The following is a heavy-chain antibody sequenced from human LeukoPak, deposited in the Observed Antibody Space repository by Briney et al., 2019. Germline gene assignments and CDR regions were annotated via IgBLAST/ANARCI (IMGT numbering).Heavy chain of an antibody. V-gene: IGHV4-59*01. Sequence: PSETLSLTCAVYGGSFSGYYWSCIRQPPGKGLEWIGSIYYSGSTNYNPSLKSRVTISVDTSKNQFSLKLSSVTAADTAVYYCASYSTAAFDIWGQGTMVTVSS. J-gene: IGHJ3*02. CDR1: GGSFSGYY. CDR3: ASYSTAAFDI. CDR2: IYYSGST. D-gene: IGHD6-13*01.